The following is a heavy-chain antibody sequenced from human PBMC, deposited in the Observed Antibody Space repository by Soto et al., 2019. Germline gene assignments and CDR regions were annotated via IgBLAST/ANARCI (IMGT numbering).Heavy chain of an antibody. V-gene: IGHV4-30-2*01. Sequence: SETLSLTCIVSGGSISSGDYYWSWIRQPPGKGLEWIGYMYHSGSTYYNPSLKSRVTISIDRSKNQFSLELSSVTAADTAVYYCARVPDYWGQGILVTVSS. CDR1: GGSISSGDYY. CDR3: ARVPDY. CDR2: MYHSGST. D-gene: IGHD2-2*01. J-gene: IGHJ4*02.